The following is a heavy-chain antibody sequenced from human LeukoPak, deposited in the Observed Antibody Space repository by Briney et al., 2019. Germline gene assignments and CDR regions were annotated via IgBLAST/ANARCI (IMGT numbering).Heavy chain of an antibody. J-gene: IGHJ4*02. V-gene: IGHV3-48*03. CDR1: GFTFSSYE. Sequence: GSLRLSCAASGFTFSSYEMNWVRQAPGQGLEWVSYISSSGSTIYYAHSVKGRFTISRDKAKNSLYLQMNSLRAEDTAVYYCARIGGDYVLGVFDYWGQGTLVTVFS. CDR3: ARIGGDYVLGVFDY. CDR2: ISSSGSTI. D-gene: IGHD3-16*01.